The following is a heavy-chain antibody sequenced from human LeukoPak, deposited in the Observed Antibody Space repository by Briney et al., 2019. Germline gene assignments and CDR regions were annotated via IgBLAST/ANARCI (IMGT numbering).Heavy chain of an antibody. CDR3: ARVYGGRGGGAYYYYYYGMDV. CDR1: GFTFSDYY. CDR2: ISSSGSTI. V-gene: IGHV3-11*01. D-gene: IGHD2/OR15-2a*01. Sequence: GGSLRLPCAASGFTFSDYYMSWIRQAPGKGLEWVSYISSSGSTIYYADSVKGRFTISRDNAKNSLYLQMNSLRAEDTAVYYCARVYGGRGGGAYYYYYYGMDVWGQGTTVTVSS. J-gene: IGHJ6*02.